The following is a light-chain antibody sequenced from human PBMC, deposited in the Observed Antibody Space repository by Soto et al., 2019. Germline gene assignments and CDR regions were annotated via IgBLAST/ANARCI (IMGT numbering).Light chain of an antibody. CDR3: QQYNNWPLN. CDR2: GAS. CDR1: QSVSSN. Sequence: EIVMTQSPATLSVSPGERATLSCRASQSVSSNLAWYQQKPGQAPRLLIYGASTRATGIPARFSGSGSGTEFTLTISSLQSEDFAAYYCQQYNNWPLNFGGGTKVEIK. J-gene: IGKJ4*01. V-gene: IGKV3D-15*01.